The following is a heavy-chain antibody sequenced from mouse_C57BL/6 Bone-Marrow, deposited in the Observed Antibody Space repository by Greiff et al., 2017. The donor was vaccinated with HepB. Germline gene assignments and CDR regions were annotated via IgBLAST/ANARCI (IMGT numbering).Heavy chain of an antibody. J-gene: IGHJ2*01. CDR1: GYTFTSYW. CDR2: IYPSDSET. Sequence: VQLQQPGAELVRPGSSVKLSCKASGYTFTSYWMDWVKQRPGQGLEWIGNIYPSDSETHYNQKFKDKATLTVDKSSSTAYMQLSSLTSEDSAVYYCARRYYGSSHYFDYWGQGTTLTVAS. CDR3: ARRYYGSSHYFDY. D-gene: IGHD1-1*01. V-gene: IGHV1-61*01.